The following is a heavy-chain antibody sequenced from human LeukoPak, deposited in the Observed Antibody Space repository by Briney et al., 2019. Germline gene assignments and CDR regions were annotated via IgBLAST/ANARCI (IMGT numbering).Heavy chain of an antibody. Sequence: GGSLRLSCAASGFTFSSYGMHWVRQAPGKGLEWVAVISYDGSNKYYADSVKGRFTISRDNSKNTLYLQMNSLRAEDTAVHYCATAFVVVPAANPYDYYYGMDVWGQGTTVTVSS. CDR2: ISYDGSNK. V-gene: IGHV3-30*03. CDR3: ATAFVVVPAANPYDYYYGMDV. D-gene: IGHD2-2*01. CDR1: GFTFSSYG. J-gene: IGHJ6*02.